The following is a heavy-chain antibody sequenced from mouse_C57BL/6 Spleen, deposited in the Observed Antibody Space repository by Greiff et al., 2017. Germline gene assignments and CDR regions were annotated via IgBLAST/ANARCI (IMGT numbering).Heavy chain of an antibody. Sequence: QVPVKQSGAELARPGASVKLSCKASGYTFTSSGISWVKQRTGQGLEWIGEIYPRSGNTYYNEKFKGKATLTADKSSSTAYMELRSLTSEDSAVYFCARSELWGSGYGFLNDWGQGTTLTVSS. J-gene: IGHJ2*01. CDR3: ARSELWGSGYGFLND. D-gene: IGHD3-2*02. V-gene: IGHV1-81*01. CDR2: IYPRSGNT. CDR1: GYTFTSSG.